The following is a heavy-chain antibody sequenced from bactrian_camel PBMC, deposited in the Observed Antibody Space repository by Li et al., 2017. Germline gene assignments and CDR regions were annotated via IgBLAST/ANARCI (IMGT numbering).Heavy chain of an antibody. J-gene: IGHJ6*01. CDR3: AQDAWYEDSWYLLA. CDR2: VYSDGSNT. D-gene: IGHD3*01. V-gene: IGHV3S7*01. Sequence: VQLVESGGGLVQPGGSLRLSCAASGFTFSSYGMSWVRQAPGKGLEWVSGVYSDGSNTNYADSVKGRSTISRDNAKNTLYLHLNSLKTEDTAMYYCAQDAWYEDSWYLLAWGQGTQVTVS. CDR1: GFTFSSYG.